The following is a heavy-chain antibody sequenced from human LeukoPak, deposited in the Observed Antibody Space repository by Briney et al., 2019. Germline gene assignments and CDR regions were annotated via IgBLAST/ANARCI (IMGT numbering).Heavy chain of an antibody. J-gene: IGHJ4*02. CDR3: ARFSYNWGSYRY. CDR1: GYTFTGYY. Sequence: ASVKVSCKASGYTFTGYYMHWVRQAPGQGLEWMGWINPNSGGTNYAQKFQGRVTMTRDTSISTVYMELSRLRSDDTAVYYCARFSYNWGSYRYWGQGTLVTVSS. V-gene: IGHV1-2*02. D-gene: IGHD3-16*02. CDR2: INPNSGGT.